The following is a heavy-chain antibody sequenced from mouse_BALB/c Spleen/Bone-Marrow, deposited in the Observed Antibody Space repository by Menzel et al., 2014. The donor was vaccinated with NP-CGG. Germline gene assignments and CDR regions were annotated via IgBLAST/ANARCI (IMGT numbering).Heavy chain of an antibody. D-gene: IGHD1-1*01. CDR1: GYTFTRYT. J-gene: IGHJ4*01. Sequence: QVQLQQSGAELARPGASVEMSCQASGYTFTRYTMHWEKQRPGQGLEWIGYINPSSAYTNYNQKFKDKATLTADKSSSTAYMQLSSLTSEDSAVYYCTIRYYAMDYWGQGTSVTVSS. CDR2: INPSSAYT. V-gene: IGHV1-4*01. CDR3: TIRYYAMDY.